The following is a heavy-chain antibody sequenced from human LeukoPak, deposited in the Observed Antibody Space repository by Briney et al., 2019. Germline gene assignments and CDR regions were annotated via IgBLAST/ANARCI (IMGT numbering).Heavy chain of an antibody. D-gene: IGHD5-18*01. V-gene: IGHV4-59*01. CDR1: GGSISSYY. CDR2: IYYSGST. J-gene: IGHJ4*02. CDR3: ARYSYGNHFDY. Sequence: SETLSLTCTVAGGSISSYYWSWIRQPPGKGLEWIGYIYYSGSTNYNPSLKSRVTISVDTSKNQFSLKLSSVTAADTAVYYCARYSYGNHFDYWGQGTLVTVSS.